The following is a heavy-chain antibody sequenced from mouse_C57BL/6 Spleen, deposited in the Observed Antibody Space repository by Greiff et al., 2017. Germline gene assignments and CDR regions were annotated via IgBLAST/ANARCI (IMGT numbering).Heavy chain of an antibody. CDR1: GYTFTSYW. V-gene: IGHV1-7*01. Sequence: VQGVESGAELAKPGASVKLSCKASGYTFTSYWMPWVKPRPGQGLDWIGYINPSSGYTKYNQKFKDKATLTADKSSSTAYMQLRSLTYEDSAVYDCARWGEDYGGQGTTLTVSS. CDR3: ARWGEDY. J-gene: IGHJ2*01. CDR2: INPSSGYT.